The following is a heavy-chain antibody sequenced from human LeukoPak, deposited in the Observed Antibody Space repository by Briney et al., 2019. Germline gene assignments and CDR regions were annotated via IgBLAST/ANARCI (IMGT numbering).Heavy chain of an antibody. V-gene: IGHV3-9*01. CDR2: ISWNSGSI. D-gene: IGHD3-22*01. CDR1: GFTFDDYA. J-gene: IGHJ4*02. CDR3: ARDSGPLYYYDSSGKNFDY. Sequence: PGRSLRLSCAASGFTFDDYAMHWVRQAPGKGLEWVSGISWNSGSIGYADSVKGRFTISRDNAKNSLYLQMNSLRAEDTALYYCARDSGPLYYYDSSGKNFDYWGQGTLVTVSS.